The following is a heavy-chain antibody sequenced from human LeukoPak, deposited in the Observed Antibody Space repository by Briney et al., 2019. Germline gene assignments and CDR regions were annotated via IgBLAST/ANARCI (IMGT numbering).Heavy chain of an antibody. D-gene: IGHD4-11*01. J-gene: IGHJ4*02. Sequence: GGSLRLSCEASGFNFGIYTMNWVRQAPGKGLEWLSYINAASDATFYADSVKGRFTISRDNAKNSLYLQMNSLRAEDTALYYCARDLSDNYTIDYWGQGTLVTVSS. V-gene: IGHV3-48*01. CDR2: INAASDAT. CDR3: ARDLSDNYTIDY. CDR1: GFNFGIYT.